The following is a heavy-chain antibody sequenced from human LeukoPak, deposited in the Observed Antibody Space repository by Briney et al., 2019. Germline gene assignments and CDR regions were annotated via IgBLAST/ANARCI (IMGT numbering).Heavy chain of an antibody. CDR2: IRSTSYGGTP. CDR1: GFTFGDYA. D-gene: IGHD4-11*01. J-gene: IGHJ2*01. Sequence: PGGSLRLSCTASGFTFGDYALTWVRQAPGKGREWVAYIRSTSYGGTPEHAASVKSRFTISRDDSKGVAYLQMSSLKSEDTGLYYCARDPQADYYFDLWGRGTLVTVSS. CDR3: ARDPQADYYFDL. V-gene: IGHV3-49*04.